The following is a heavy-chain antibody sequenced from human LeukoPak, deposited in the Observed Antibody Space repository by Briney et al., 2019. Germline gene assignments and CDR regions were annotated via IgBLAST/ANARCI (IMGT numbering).Heavy chain of an antibody. Sequence: SGGSLRLSCAASGFTFSSYVMHWVRQGPGKGLEWVAVIWYDGSNKYYADSVKGRFTISRDNSKNTLYLQMNSLRAEDTAVYYCARERYSSSYYFDYWGQGTLVTVSS. V-gene: IGHV3-33*01. J-gene: IGHJ4*02. CDR1: GFTFSSYV. CDR3: ARERYSSSYYFDY. CDR2: IWYDGSNK. D-gene: IGHD6-6*01.